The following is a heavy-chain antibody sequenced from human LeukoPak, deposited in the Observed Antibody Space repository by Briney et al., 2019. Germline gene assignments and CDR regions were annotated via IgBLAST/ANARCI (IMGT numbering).Heavy chain of an antibody. CDR2: ISGSGGNT. D-gene: IGHD3-3*01. J-gene: IGHJ4*02. V-gene: IGHV3-23*01. CDR1: GFTFSRFA. Sequence: GGSLRLTCEASGFTFSRFAMTWVRQAPGKGLEWVSAISGSGGNTYYADSVKGRFTISRDNSKRTLFLQMNGLRAEDTAFYYCAKAELGVDTFFDYWGQGTLVTVSS. CDR3: AKAELGVDTFFDY.